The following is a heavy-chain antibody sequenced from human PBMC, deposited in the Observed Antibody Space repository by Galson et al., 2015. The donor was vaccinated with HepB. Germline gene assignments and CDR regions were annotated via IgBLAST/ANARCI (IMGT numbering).Heavy chain of an antibody. CDR3: ARDEHTSTPLNPRFYYYHAMDV. D-gene: IGHD2-2*01. V-gene: IGHV3-33*01. J-gene: IGHJ6*02. Sequence: ALRLSGAASGFTYRSYGMHWVRQSQGEGLGWVAVIWDDGSKKYYADSVEGRFTITRDNSKNTLYLQMNSRRVEDTAVYYCARDEHTSTPLNPRFYYYHAMDVWGQGTTVTVSS. CDR2: IWDDGSKK. CDR1: GFTYRSYG.